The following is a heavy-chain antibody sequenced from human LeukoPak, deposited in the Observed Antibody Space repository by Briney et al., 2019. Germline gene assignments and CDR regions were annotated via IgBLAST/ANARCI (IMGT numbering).Heavy chain of an antibody. Sequence: PSETLSLTCTVSGGSISSSPYYWSWIRQPPGKGLEWFGEINHSGSTNYNPSLKSRVTMSVDTYKNQFTLKLSSVTAADTAVYYCARPGGGSGYYGASAFDIWGQGTMVTVSS. J-gene: IGHJ3*02. CDR3: ARPGGGSGYYGASAFDI. V-gene: IGHV4-39*01. CDR1: GGSISSSPYY. CDR2: INHSGST. D-gene: IGHD3-22*01.